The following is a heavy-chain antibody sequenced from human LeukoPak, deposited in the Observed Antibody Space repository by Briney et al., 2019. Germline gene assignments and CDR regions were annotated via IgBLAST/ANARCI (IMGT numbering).Heavy chain of an antibody. J-gene: IGHJ4*02. CDR1: GFPFSSYA. D-gene: IGHD6-6*01. Sequence: GGSLRLSCAASGFPFSSYAMSWVRQAPGKGLEWVSATSGPGGSRDYADSVKGRFTISRDNSKNTLYLQVNSLRAEDTAIYYCAKKVGLVSAPLYYFDLWGQGTLVTVSS. CDR3: AKKVGLVSAPLYYFDL. CDR2: TSGPGGSR. V-gene: IGHV3-23*01.